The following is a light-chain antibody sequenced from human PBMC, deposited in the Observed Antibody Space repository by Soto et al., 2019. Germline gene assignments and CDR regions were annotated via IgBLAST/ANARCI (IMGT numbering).Light chain of an antibody. J-gene: IGLJ3*02. CDR1: SSNIGRNY. V-gene: IGLV1-47*01. Sequence: QSVLTQPPSASGTPGQRVTISCSGSSSNIGRNYVYWYQQFPGTAPKLLIYRNDERPSRVPDRFSGSKSGTSASLAISGLRFEDEADYYCAAWDASLSVGVFGGGTKLTVL. CDR3: AAWDASLSVGV. CDR2: RND.